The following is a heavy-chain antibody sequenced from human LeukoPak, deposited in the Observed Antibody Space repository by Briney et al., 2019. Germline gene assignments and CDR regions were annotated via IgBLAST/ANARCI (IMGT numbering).Heavy chain of an antibody. J-gene: IGHJ4*02. CDR2: IHYSGGI. V-gene: IGHV4-34*01. Sequence: SETLSLTCAVYGEAFSGYYWTWIRRPPGKGLEWIGQIHYSGGINYSPSLKSPVTISVDTSKNQFSLKLRSVTAADTAVYYCARGLWTVGYWGQGTLVTVSS. D-gene: IGHD3/OR15-3a*01. CDR1: GEAFSGYY. CDR3: ARGLWTVGY.